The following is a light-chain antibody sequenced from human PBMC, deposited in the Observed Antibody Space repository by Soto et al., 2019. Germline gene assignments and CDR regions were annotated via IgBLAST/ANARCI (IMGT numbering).Light chain of an antibody. CDR2: AAS. V-gene: IGKV1-39*01. J-gene: IGKJ2*01. CDR3: QQSYTFPYT. CDR1: QSISTY. Sequence: DIQMTQSPSSLPASVGDRVTLTCRASQSISTYLNWYQQKPGKAPKLLIYAASSLQSGVPSRLSGSGSGTDFTLTISNLQPEDFATYYCQQSYTFPYTFGQGTKLEIK.